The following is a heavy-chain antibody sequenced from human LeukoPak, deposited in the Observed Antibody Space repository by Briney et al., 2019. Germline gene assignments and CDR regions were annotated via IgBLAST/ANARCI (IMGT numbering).Heavy chain of an antibody. J-gene: IGHJ4*02. D-gene: IGHD2/OR15-2a*01. V-gene: IGHV3-33*08. Sequence: GGSLRLSCVVSGLTFSNVWMSWVRQAPGKGLEWVAVIWYDGSNKFYSDSVKGRFTISRDNSKSTLYLQMNSLRAEDTAVYYCARATWNRNIQMWLWDFDYWGQGTLVTVSS. CDR3: ARATWNRNIQMWLWDFDY. CDR2: IWYDGSNK. CDR1: GLTFSNVW.